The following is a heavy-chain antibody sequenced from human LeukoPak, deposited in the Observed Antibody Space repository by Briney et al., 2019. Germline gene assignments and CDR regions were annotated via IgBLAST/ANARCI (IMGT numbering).Heavy chain of an antibody. Sequence: GGSLRLSCAASGFTFSSYSMNWVRQAPGKGLEWVSSISSSSSYIYYADSVKGRFTISRDNAKNSLYLQMNSLRAEDTAVYYCARDFTDLVPSNWFDPWGQGTLVTVSS. CDR2: ISSSSSYI. CDR3: ARDFTDLVPSNWFDP. V-gene: IGHV3-21*01. J-gene: IGHJ5*02. CDR1: GFTFSSYS. D-gene: IGHD2-2*01.